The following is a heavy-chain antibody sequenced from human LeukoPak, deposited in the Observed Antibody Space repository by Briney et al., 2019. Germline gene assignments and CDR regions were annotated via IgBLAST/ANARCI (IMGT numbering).Heavy chain of an antibody. V-gene: IGHV4-39*01. D-gene: IGHD3-3*01. Sequence: SETLSLTCTVSGGSISSSSYYWGWIRQPPGKGLEWIWSIYYSGSTYYNPSLKSRVTISVDTSKNQFSLKLSSVTAADTAVYYCAGRGITIFGVVYSEFWFDPWGQGTLVTVSS. J-gene: IGHJ5*02. CDR2: IYYSGST. CDR1: GGSISSSSYY. CDR3: AGRGITIFGVVYSEFWFDP.